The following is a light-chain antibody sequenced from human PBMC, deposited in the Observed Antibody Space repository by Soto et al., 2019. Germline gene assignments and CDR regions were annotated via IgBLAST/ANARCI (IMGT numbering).Light chain of an antibody. CDR3: SSYTSSTAYV. CDR1: SSDFGGYNY. Sequence: QSVLTQPASVSGSPGQSITISCTGTSSDFGGYNYVSWYQLHPGKAPKLMVYEVSNRPSGVSNRFSGSKSGNTASLTISGPQAEDEADYYCSSYTSSTAYVFGTGTKVTV. J-gene: IGLJ1*01. V-gene: IGLV2-14*01. CDR2: EVS.